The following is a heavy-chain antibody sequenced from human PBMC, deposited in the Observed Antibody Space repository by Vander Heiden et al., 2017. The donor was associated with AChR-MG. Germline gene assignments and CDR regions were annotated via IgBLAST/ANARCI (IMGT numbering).Heavy chain of an antibody. J-gene: IGHJ5*02. Sequence: EVQLVESGGGLVQPGRSLRLSCAASGFTFDDYAMHWVRQAPGKGLEWVSGISWNSGSIGYADSVKGRFTISRDNAKNSLYLQMNSLRAEDTALYYCAKDRAGFGGGYDPQGFDPWGQGTLVTVSS. CDR1: GFTFDDYA. D-gene: IGHD5-12*01. V-gene: IGHV3-9*01. CDR3: AKDRAGFGGGYDPQGFDP. CDR2: ISWNSGSI.